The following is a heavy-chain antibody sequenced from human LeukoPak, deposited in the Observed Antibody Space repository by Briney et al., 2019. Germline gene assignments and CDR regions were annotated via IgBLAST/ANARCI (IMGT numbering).Heavy chain of an antibody. CDR3: ARDDCGDTCYPGGY. CDR1: GYIFTKYA. Sequence: GASVKASCKPSGYIFTKYAVRWVRQAPGQRPEWMGWIKAVNGETKYSQNFQDRLTITGDTSASTVYMELSSLTSEDTALYYCARDDCGDTCYPGGYWGQGTLVTVSS. J-gene: IGHJ4*02. D-gene: IGHD2-21*01. CDR2: IKAVNGET. V-gene: IGHV1-3*01.